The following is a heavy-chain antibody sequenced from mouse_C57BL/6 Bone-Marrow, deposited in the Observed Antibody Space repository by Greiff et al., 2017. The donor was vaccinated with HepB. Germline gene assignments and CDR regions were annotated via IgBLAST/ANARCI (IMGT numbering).Heavy chain of an antibody. CDR1: GFTFSSYG. Sequence: EVKLMESGGDLVKPGGSLKLSCAASGFTFSSYGMSWVRQTPDKRLEWVATISSGGSYTYYPDSVKGRFTISRDNGKNTLYLQMSSLKSEDTAMYYCASPIYYYGSSYLYWYFDVWGTGTTVTVSS. D-gene: IGHD1-1*01. CDR3: ASPIYYYGSSYLYWYFDV. J-gene: IGHJ1*03. CDR2: ISSGGSYT. V-gene: IGHV5-6*01.